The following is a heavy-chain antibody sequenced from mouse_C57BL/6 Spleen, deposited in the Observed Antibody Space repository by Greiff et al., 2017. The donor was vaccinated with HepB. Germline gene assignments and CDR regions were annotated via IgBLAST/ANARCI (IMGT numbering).Heavy chain of an antibody. CDR1: GFTFSDYG. J-gene: IGHJ4*01. CDR3: ARDAYYSNYDYAMDY. CDR2: ISSGSSTI. V-gene: IGHV5-17*01. Sequence: LVESGGGLVKPGGSLKLSCAASGFTFSDYGMHWVRQAPEKGLEWVAYISSGSSTIYYADTVMGRFTISRDNAKNTLFLQMTSLRSEDTAMYYCARDAYYSNYDYAMDYWGQGTSVTVSS. D-gene: IGHD2-5*01.